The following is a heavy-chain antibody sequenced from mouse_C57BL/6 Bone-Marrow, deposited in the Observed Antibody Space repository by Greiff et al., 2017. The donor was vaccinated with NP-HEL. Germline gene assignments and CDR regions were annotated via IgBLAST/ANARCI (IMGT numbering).Heavy chain of an antibody. CDR2: IWSGGST. V-gene: IGHV2-2*01. J-gene: IGHJ3*01. CDR1: GFSLTSYG. CDR3: ARPSQLSWFAY. Sequence: VQLVESGPGLVQPSQSLSITCTVSGFSLTSYGVHWVRQSPGKGLEWLGVIWSGGSTDYNAAFISRLSISKDNSKSQVFFKMNSLQADDTAIYYCARPSQLSWFAYWGQGTLVTVSA.